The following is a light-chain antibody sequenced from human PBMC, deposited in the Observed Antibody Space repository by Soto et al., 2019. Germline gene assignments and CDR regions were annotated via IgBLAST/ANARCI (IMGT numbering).Light chain of an antibody. J-gene: IGKJ4*01. V-gene: IGKV3-11*01. CDR1: QSVSSY. CDR3: QQRSNWPPLT. CDR2: DAS. Sequence: EIVLTQSPATLSLSPGERATLSCRASQSVSSYLAWYQQKPGQAPRLLIYDASNRATGIPARFSGSGSGADFTLTNSSLEPEDFAVYYCQQRSNWPPLTCGGGTKVEIK.